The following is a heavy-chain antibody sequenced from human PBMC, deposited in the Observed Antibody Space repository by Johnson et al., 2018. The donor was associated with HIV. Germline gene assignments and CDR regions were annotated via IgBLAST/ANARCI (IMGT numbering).Heavy chain of an antibody. D-gene: IGHD3-9*01. CDR1: GFTFSNAW. J-gene: IGHJ3*02. Sequence: VQLVESGGGLVKPGGSLRLSCAASGFTFSNAWMSWVRQAPGKGLEWVGRIKSKTDGGATDYAAPGKGRFTVSRDDSKNTLYLQMNSLKTEDTAVYYCARVLTTRGAFDIWGQGTMVTVSS. CDR2: IKSKTDGGAT. V-gene: IGHV3-15*01. CDR3: ARVLTTRGAFDI.